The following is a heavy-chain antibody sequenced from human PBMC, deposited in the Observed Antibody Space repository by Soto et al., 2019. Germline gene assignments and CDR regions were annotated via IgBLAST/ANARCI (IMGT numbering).Heavy chain of an antibody. CDR1: GGSISSGGYS. V-gene: IGHV4-30-2*01. CDR3: ARRITGTTNLYFDY. D-gene: IGHD1-7*01. J-gene: IGHJ4*02. CDR2: IYHSGST. Sequence: PSETLSLTCAVSGGSISSGGYSWSWIRQPPGKGLEWIGYIYHSGSTYYNPSLTSRVTISVDRSKNKFSLKLSSVTAADTAVYYCARRITGTTNLYFDYWGQGTLVTVSS.